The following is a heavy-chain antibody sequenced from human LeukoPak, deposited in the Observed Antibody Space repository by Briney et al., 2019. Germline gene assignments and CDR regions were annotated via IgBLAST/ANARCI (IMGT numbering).Heavy chain of an antibody. CDR3: ARGRRFYDYVWGSYRKGDYYFDY. V-gene: IGHV4-34*01. CDR2: INHSGST. CDR1: GGSFSGYY. J-gene: IGHJ4*02. Sequence: SETLSLTCAVYGGSFSGYYWSWIRQPPGKGLGWIGEINHSGSTNYNPSLKSRVTISVDTSKNQFSLKLSSVTAADTAVYYCARGRRFYDYVWGSYRKGDYYFDYWGQGTLVTVSS. D-gene: IGHD3-16*02.